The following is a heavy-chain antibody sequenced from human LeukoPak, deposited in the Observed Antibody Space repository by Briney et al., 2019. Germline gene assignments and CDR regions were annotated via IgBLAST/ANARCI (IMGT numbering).Heavy chain of an antibody. J-gene: IGHJ4*02. D-gene: IGHD1-26*01. CDR3: ARAKWELLGFDY. CDR1: GYTFTGYY. V-gene: IGHV1-2*02. Sequence: ASVKVSCKASGYTFTGYYMHWVRQAPGQGLEWMGWINPNSGGTNYAQKFQGRVPMTRDTSISTAYMELSRLRSDDTAVYYCARAKWELLGFDYWGQGTLVNVSS. CDR2: INPNSGGT.